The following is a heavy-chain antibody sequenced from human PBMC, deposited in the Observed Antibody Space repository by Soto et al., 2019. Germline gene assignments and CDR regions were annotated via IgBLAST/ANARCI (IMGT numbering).Heavy chain of an antibody. CDR1: GGSFSGYY. Sequence: LSLTCAVYGGSFSGYYWSWIRQPPGKGLEWIGEINHSGSTNYNPSLKSRVTISVDTSKNQFSLKLSSVTAADTAVYYCARAAATHYYGMDVWGQGTTVTVSS. J-gene: IGHJ6*02. CDR2: INHSGST. V-gene: IGHV4-34*01. D-gene: IGHD1-26*01. CDR3: ARAAATHYYGMDV.